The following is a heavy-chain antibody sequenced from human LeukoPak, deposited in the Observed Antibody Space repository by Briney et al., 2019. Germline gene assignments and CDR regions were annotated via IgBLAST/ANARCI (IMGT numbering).Heavy chain of an antibody. Sequence: ASVKVSCKASGYTFTGYYTHWVRQAPGQGLEWMGRINPNSGGTNYAQKFQGRVTMTRDTSISTAYMELSRLRSDDTAVYYCARVLWDSSGYYYDDYWGQGTLVTVSS. CDR1: GYTFTGYY. CDR2: INPNSGGT. V-gene: IGHV1-2*06. D-gene: IGHD3-22*01. CDR3: ARVLWDSSGYYYDDY. J-gene: IGHJ4*02.